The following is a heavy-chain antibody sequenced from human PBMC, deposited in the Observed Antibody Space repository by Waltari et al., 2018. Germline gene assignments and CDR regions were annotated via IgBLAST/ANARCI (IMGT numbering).Heavy chain of an antibody. V-gene: IGHV4-4*02. Sequence: QVQLQESGPGLVKPSGTLSLTCAVSGGSIRSSNWWSWVRQPPGKGLEWIGEIYHSGSTNYTPALNSRVTISVDKSKNQFSLKLSSVTAADTAVYYCATPGGYCSSTSCYGRKYGMDVWGQGTTVTVSS. J-gene: IGHJ6*02. D-gene: IGHD2-2*01. CDR1: GGSIRSSNW. CDR3: ATPGGYCSSTSCYGRKYGMDV. CDR2: IYHSGST.